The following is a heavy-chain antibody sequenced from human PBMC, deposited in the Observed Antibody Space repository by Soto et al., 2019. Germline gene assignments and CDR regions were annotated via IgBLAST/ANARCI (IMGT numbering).Heavy chain of an antibody. CDR2: ISSSSSYI. CDR1: GFTFSSYS. CDR3: ARDLKDIVVVVAATDQLEHDAFDI. J-gene: IGHJ3*02. Sequence: GGSLRLSCAASGFTFSSYSMNWVRQAPGKGLEWVSSISSSSSYIYYADSVKGRFTISRDNAKNSLYLQMNSLRAEDTAVYYCARDLKDIVVVVAATDQLEHDAFDIWGQGTMVTVSS. V-gene: IGHV3-21*01. D-gene: IGHD2-15*01.